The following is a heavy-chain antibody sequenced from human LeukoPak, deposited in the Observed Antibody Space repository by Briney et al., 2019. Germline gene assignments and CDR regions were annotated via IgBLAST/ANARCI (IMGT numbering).Heavy chain of an antibody. V-gene: IGHV1-46*01. CDR1: GYTFTNSY. D-gene: IGHD5-24*01. CDR3: ARIRDGYNDAYDI. Sequence: ASVKVSCKASGYTFTNSYIHWVRQAPGQVLEWMGLINPGGDNTNYAQNFQGRVTMTSDTSARTVYMELSSLRSEDTAIYYCARIRDGYNDAYDIWGQGTVVTVPS. J-gene: IGHJ3*02. CDR2: INPGGDNT.